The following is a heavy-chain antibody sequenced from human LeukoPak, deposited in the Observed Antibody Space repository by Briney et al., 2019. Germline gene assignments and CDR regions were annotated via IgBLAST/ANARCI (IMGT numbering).Heavy chain of an antibody. CDR1: GLTFSSYG. V-gene: IGHV3-33*01. J-gene: IGHJ5*02. Sequence: GGSLRLSCAASGLTFSSYGMHWVRQAPGKGLEWVAVIWYDGSNKYYADSVKGRFTISRDNSKNTLYLQMNSLRAEDTAVYYCARDRRYSSSLGGWFDPWGQGTLVTVSS. D-gene: IGHD6-6*01. CDR2: IWYDGSNK. CDR3: ARDRRYSSSLGGWFDP.